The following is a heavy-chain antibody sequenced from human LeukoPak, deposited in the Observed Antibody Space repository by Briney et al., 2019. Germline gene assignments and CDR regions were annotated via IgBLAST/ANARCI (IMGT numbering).Heavy chain of an antibody. Sequence: PGGSLRLSCAASGFIFSNYAMTWVRQAPGKGLEWVAVISSDGNYKYYADSVKGRFTISRDNSKNTLFLQMDSLTAADAGVFYCAKDRSTVTTDWYFQLWGRGTLVTVSS. CDR3: AKDRSTVTTDWYFQL. CDR2: ISSDGNYK. V-gene: IGHV3-30*18. CDR1: GFIFSNYA. D-gene: IGHD2-2*01. J-gene: IGHJ2*01.